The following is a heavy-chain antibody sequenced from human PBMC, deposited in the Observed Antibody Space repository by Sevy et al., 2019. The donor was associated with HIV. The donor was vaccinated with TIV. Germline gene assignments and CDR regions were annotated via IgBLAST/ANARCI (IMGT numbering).Heavy chain of an antibody. CDR1: GFAFSDHY. Sequence: GGSLRLSCAASGFAFSDHYVDWVRQAPGKGLEWVGRIRNRPNRYTTEYAASVEGRFTISRDDSRHSLYLQMNSLKTEDSAMYYCVGGLVCGVGGCQQMCPCCLDVWGVGATVTVSS. CDR2: IRNRPNRYTT. CDR3: VGGLVCGVGGCQQMCPCCLDV. D-gene: IGHD2-21*01. V-gene: IGHV3-72*01. J-gene: IGHJ6*04.